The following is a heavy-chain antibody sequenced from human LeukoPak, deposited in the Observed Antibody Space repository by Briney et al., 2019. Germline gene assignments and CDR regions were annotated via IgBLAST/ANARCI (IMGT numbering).Heavy chain of an antibody. Sequence: GGSLRLSCAASGFTFSSYAMSWVRQAPGKGLEWVSAISGSGGSTYYADSVKGRFTISRGNSKNTLYLQMNSLRAEDTAVYYCASRLELGEMDYWGQGTLVTVSS. CDR3: ASRLELGEMDY. CDR1: GFTFSSYA. V-gene: IGHV3-23*01. CDR2: ISGSGGST. J-gene: IGHJ4*02. D-gene: IGHD1-7*01.